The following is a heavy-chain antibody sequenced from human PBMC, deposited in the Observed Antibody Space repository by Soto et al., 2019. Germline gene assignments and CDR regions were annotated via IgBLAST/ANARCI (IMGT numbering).Heavy chain of an antibody. D-gene: IGHD1-1*01. J-gene: IGHJ4*02. Sequence: GESLKISCKGSGYICTNYWIGWVRQMPGKGLEWMGIIYPGDSDTKYSPSFQGQVTISADKSINTAYLQWSSLKASDTAMYYCASLSRLEPRSAFDYWGQGTLVTVSS. V-gene: IGHV5-51*01. CDR3: ASLSRLEPRSAFDY. CDR1: GYICTNYW. CDR2: IYPGDSDT.